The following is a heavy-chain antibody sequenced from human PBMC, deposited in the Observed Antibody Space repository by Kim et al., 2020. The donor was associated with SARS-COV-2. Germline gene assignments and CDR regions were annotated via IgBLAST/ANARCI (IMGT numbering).Heavy chain of an antibody. V-gene: IGHV3-73*01. J-gene: IGHJ3*02. CDR1: GFTFSGST. CDR3: ARVNLISDGWYDAFDI. Sequence: GGSLRLSCAASGFTFSGSTMHWVRQASGKGLEWVGRIRSKANSYATAYAASVKGRVTISRDDSQNTAYLQMNRLKTEDTAVYYCARVNLISDGWYDAFDICGEGTMVTASS. CDR2: IRSKANSYAT. D-gene: IGHD6-19*01.